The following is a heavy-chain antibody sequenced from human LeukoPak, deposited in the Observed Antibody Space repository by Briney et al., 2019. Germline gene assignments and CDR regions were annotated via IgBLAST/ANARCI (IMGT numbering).Heavy chain of an antibody. CDR2: LNQDGSEK. D-gene: IGHD6-6*01. CDR1: GFIFSNYW. CDR3: ASKPYTSPSSVDY. Sequence: TGGSLRLSCAASGFIFSNYWMSWVRQAPGKGLEWVANLNQDGSEKDYVDSVKGRFTISRDNAKNSLYLQINSLEVEDTAVYYCASKPYTSPSSVDYWGQGTLVIVSS. J-gene: IGHJ4*02. V-gene: IGHV3-7*01.